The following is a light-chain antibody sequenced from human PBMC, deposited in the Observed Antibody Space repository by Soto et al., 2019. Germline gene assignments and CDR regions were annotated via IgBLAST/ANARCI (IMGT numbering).Light chain of an antibody. CDR2: GVN. V-gene: IGLV2-14*01. Sequence: QSVLTQPASVSGSPGQSITISCTGSSSDVGGYGYVSWYQQHPGKAPKLVLYGVNNRPSGVSNRCSGSKSGNTASLTISGLQAEDEAEYYCSSSTTSITHHVFGAGTKVTVL. CDR3: SSSTTSITHHV. CDR1: SSDVGGYGY. J-gene: IGLJ1*01.